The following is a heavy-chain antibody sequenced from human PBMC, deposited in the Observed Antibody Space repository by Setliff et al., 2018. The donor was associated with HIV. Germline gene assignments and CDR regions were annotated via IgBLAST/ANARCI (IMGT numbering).Heavy chain of an antibody. CDR1: GGSISTSRYY. CDR3: ARDRYTWNYGKNYMDV. CDR2: INYRGNT. V-gene: IGHV4-39*02. D-gene: IGHD1-7*01. J-gene: IGHJ6*03. Sequence: SETLSLTCTVSGGSISTSRYYWGWIRQPPGKGLEWIGSINYRGNTYYNPSLKSRVTTSVDTSKNHFSLKLSSVTAADTAVYYCARDRYTWNYGKNYMDVWGKGTTVTVSS.